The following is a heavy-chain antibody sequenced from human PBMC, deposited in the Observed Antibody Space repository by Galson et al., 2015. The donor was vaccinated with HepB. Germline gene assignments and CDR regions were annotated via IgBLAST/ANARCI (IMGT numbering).Heavy chain of an antibody. Sequence: ETLSLTCTVSGGSISSSNYYWGWIRQPPGQGLEWIGNIYYSGSTYYNPSLKSRVTISVDTSKNQFSLKLISVTAADTAVYHCARLGVIWDGQKFGKWFDPWGQGTLVTVSS. J-gene: IGHJ5*02. CDR3: ARLGVIWDGQKFGKWFDP. D-gene: IGHD2-8*01. CDR1: GGSISSSNYY. CDR2: IYYSGST. V-gene: IGHV4-39*01.